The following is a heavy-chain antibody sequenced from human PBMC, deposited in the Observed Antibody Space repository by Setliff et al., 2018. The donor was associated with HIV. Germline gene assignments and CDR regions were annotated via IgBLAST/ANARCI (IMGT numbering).Heavy chain of an antibody. CDR1: GGSISSGDYY. CDR3: ARDFCSSTTCTNWFHP. D-gene: IGHD2-2*01. CDR2: IYYSGST. V-gene: IGHV4-30-4*08. J-gene: IGHJ5*02. Sequence: SETLSLTCTVSGGSISSGDYYWSWIRQPPGKGLEWIGYIYYSGSTYYNPSLKSRVTISVDTSKNQFSLNLSSVTAADTAVYYCARDFCSSTTCTNWFHPWGQGTLVTVSS.